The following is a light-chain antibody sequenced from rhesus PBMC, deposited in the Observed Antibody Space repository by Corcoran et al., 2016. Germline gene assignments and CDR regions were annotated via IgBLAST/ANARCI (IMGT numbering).Light chain of an antibody. J-gene: IGKJ2*01. CDR1: QGFSSY. CDR3: QQHHSFPPS. V-gene: IGKV1-25*02. Sequence: DFQMPQPPSSLSVSVGDRVTITCRASQGFSSYLAWYQQKPGNPPKLLISAASTLQVGVPSRFGGMGSGTDFTLTISSLQPEDFATYYCQQHHSFPPSFGQGTKVEIK. CDR2: AAS.